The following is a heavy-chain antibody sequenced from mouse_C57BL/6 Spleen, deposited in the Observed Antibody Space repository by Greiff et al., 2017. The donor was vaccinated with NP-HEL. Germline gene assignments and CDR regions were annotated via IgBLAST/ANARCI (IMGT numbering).Heavy chain of an antibody. D-gene: IGHD3-3*01. CDR3: ASRGTYFDY. CDR2: IDPSDSYT. J-gene: IGHJ2*01. V-gene: IGHV1-69*01. Sequence: QVHVKQPGAELVMPGASVKLSCKASGYTFTSYWMHWVKQRPGQGLEWIGEIDPSDSYTNYNQKFKGKSTLTVDKSSSTAYMQLSSLTSEDSAVYYCASRGTYFDYWGQGTTLTVSS. CDR1: GYTFTSYW.